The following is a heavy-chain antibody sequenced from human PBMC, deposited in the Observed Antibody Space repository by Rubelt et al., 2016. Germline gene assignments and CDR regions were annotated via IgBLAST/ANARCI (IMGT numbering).Heavy chain of an antibody. V-gene: IGHV1-8*01. CDR3: ASGVDF. CDR1: GYTFTDYD. J-gene: IGHJ4*02. CDR2: MNPNSGHT. Sequence: QVHLVQSGAELKKPGSSVKVSCKTSGYTFTDYDINWVRQATGQGLEWMGWMNPNSGHTDYAQKFQGRITMTRNTSISTAYMELSSLRSEDTAVYYCASGVDFWGQGTLVTVSS.